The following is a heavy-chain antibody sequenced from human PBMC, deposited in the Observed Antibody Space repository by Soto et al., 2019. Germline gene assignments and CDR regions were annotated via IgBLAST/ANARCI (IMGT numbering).Heavy chain of an antibody. J-gene: IGHJ4*02. V-gene: IGHV3-23*01. D-gene: IGHD3-3*01. Sequence: GGSLRLSCEDFSFTFISYAMSWVRQVPVKGLEWVSAISGRGGSTYYAGSVKGRFTISRDNSYNRLYLQLIILRAVDTTVNYCALLRFWGQGDLVTVSS. CDR2: ISGRGGST. CDR3: ALLRF. CDR1: SFTFISYA.